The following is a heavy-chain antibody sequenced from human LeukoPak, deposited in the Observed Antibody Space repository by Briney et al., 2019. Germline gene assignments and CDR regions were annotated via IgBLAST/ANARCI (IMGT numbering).Heavy chain of an antibody. D-gene: IGHD2-15*01. CDR3: ARSYCSGGSCPGGPFDY. V-gene: IGHV4-61*02. J-gene: IGHJ4*02. CDR2: IYNSGSI. Sequence: SETLSLTCSVSGGSISSGSYYWSWIRQPAGKGLEWIGRIYNSGSINYNPSLKTRATISPDTSKNQFSLKLSSVTAADTAVYYCARSYCSGGSCPGGPFDYWGQGTLVTVSS. CDR1: GGSISSGSYY.